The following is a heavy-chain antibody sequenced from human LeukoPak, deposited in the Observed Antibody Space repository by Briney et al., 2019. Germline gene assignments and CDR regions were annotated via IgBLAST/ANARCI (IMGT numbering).Heavy chain of an antibody. CDR1: GYTFTGYY. V-gene: IGHV1-2*02. D-gene: IGHD4-17*01. Sequence: ASVKVSCKASGYTFTGYYMHWVRQAPGQGLEWMGWINPNSGGTNYAQKFQGRVTMTKDTSISTAYMELSRLRSDDTAVYYCARSRDYGDSGSWYQHWGQGTLVTVSS. J-gene: IGHJ1*01. CDR2: INPNSGGT. CDR3: ARSRDYGDSGSWYQH.